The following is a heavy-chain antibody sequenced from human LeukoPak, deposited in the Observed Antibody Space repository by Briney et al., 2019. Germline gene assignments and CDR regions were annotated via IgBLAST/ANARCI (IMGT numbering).Heavy chain of an antibody. D-gene: IGHD7-27*01. CDR3: ACFGISWGSAY. CDR2: ISDDGSYT. Sequence: GGSLRLSCEASGFSFSRHWMHWVRQAPGKGLVWVSRISDDGSYTANVDSVEGRFITSRDNVRNTLYLHMNGLRAEDTAVYYCACFGISWGSAYWGQGTLVTVSS. J-gene: IGHJ4*02. CDR1: GFSFSRHW. V-gene: IGHV3-74*03.